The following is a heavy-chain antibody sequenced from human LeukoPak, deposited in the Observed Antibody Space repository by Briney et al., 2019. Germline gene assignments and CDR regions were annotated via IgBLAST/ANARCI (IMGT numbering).Heavy chain of an antibody. CDR3: AREKPMIVVVNDAFDI. CDR1: GYSISSGYY. V-gene: IGHV4-38-2*02. CDR2: IYHSGST. Sequence: SETLSLTCAVSGYSISSGYYWGWIRQPPGKGLEWIGSIYHSGSTYYNPSLKSRVTISVDKSKNQFSLKLSSVTAADTAVYYCAREKPMIVVVNDAFDIWGQGTMVTVSS. D-gene: IGHD3-22*01. J-gene: IGHJ3*02.